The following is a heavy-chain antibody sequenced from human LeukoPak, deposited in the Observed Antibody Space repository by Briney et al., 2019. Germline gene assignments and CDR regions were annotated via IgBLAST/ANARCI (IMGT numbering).Heavy chain of an antibody. Sequence: GGSLRLSCAASGFNFGSYSMNWVRQAPGKGLEWVSSISGSSSYIYYADSVKGRFTISRNNAKSSLYLQMNSLRAEDTAVYYCARVPAGVIGMKDAFDIWGQGTMVTVSS. CDR2: ISGSSSYI. J-gene: IGHJ3*02. CDR1: GFNFGSYS. V-gene: IGHV3-21*01. CDR3: ARVPAGVIGMKDAFDI. D-gene: IGHD3-16*02.